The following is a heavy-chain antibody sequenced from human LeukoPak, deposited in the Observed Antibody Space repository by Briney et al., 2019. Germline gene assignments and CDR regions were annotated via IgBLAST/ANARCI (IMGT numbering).Heavy chain of an antibody. CDR1: GFTFSSYG. Sequence: GGTLRLPCAASGFTFSSYGMSWVRQAPGKGLEWVSAISGSGGSTYYADSVKGRFTISRDNSKNTLYLQMNSLRAEDTAVYYCAKDWPAGSESTNWFDPWGQGTLVTVSS. CDR2: ISGSGGST. D-gene: IGHD3-10*01. CDR3: AKDWPAGSESTNWFDP. V-gene: IGHV3-23*01. J-gene: IGHJ5*02.